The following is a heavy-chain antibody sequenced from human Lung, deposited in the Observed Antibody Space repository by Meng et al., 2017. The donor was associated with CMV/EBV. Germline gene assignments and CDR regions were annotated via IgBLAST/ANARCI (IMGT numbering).Heavy chain of an antibody. CDR1: GFIFSNYG. V-gene: IGHV3-33*06. Sequence: SXKISXAASGFIFSNYGMHWVRQAPGKGLEWVAVIWYDGNNKYYVDSVKGRFTISRDNSKNTLYLQMNSLRAEDTAVYYCAKMMWRGSGRSSFYYGMDGWGQGXRSXSP. D-gene: IGHD3-10*01. CDR2: IWYDGNNK. J-gene: IGHJ6*02. CDR3: AKMMWRGSGRSSFYYGMDG.